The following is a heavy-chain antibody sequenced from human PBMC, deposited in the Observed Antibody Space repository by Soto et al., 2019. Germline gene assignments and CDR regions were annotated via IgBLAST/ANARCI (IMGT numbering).Heavy chain of an antibody. V-gene: IGHV3-23*01. CDR1: GFTFSSYA. CDR3: AKELRDYGGNTDWRSWYFDL. Sequence: EVQLLESGGGLVQPGGSLRLSCAASGFTFSSYAMSWVRQAPGKGLEWVSAISGSGGSTYYADSVKGRFTISRDNSKNALYLQMNSLRAEDTAVYYCAKELRDYGGNTDWRSWYFDLWGRGTLVTVSS. D-gene: IGHD4-17*01. J-gene: IGHJ2*01. CDR2: ISGSGGST.